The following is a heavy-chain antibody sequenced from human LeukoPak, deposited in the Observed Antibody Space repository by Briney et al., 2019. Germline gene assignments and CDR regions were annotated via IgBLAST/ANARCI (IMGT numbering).Heavy chain of an antibody. J-gene: IGHJ4*02. CDR3: ARGVSRLLLI. V-gene: IGHV4-39*07. D-gene: IGHD3-22*01. CDR2: IYYSGST. Sequence: SETLSLTCTVSGGSIIRSSYYWGWIRQPPGKGLEWIGSIYYSGSTYYNPSLKSRVIISVDTSKNQFSLKLSSVTAADTAVYYCARGVSRLLLIWGQGTLVTVSS. CDR1: GGSIIRSSYY.